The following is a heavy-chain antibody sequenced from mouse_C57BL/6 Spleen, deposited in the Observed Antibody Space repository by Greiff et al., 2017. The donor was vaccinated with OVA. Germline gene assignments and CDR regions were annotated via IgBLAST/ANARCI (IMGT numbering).Heavy chain of an antibody. CDR1: GYSITSGYY. CDR3: AKKSPDYYGSSYGAY. D-gene: IGHD1-1*01. Sequence: EVQLVESGPGLVKPSQSLSLTCSVTGYSITSGYYWNWMRQFPGNKLEWMGYISYDGSNNYNPHLKNQITITRDTSKDQFFLKLNSVTTEDTAMYYCAKKSPDYYGSSYGAYWGQGTLVTVSA. V-gene: IGHV3-6*01. J-gene: IGHJ3*01. CDR2: ISYDGSN.